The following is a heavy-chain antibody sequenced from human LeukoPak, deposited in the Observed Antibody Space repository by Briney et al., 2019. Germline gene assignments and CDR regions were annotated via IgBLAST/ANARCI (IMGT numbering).Heavy chain of an antibody. CDR3: VRDPYQDY. CDR1: GFTFSSYS. V-gene: IGHV3-21*01. J-gene: IGHJ4*02. Sequence: GGSLRLSCAASGFTFSSYSMNWVRQAPGKGLEWVASISSSSSYMYYADSAKGRFNISRDNAKNSVYMQMNRLSAEETAVYGCVRDPYQDYWGQGTLVTVSS. CDR2: ISSSSSYM.